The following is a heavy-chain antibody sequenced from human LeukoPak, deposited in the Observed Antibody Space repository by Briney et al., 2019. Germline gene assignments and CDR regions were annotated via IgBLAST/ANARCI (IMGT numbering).Heavy chain of an antibody. CDR1: GFTFSNCA. V-gene: IGHV3-23*01. Sequence: GGSLRLSCTASGFTFSNCAMTWVRQAPGKGLEWVSSISGTGGRTYSADSVKGRFTISRDNSKNTLYLQMNSLRAEDTAVYYCARYYYDSSGYYTGIDYWGQGTLVTVSS. CDR2: ISGTGGRT. J-gene: IGHJ4*02. D-gene: IGHD3-22*01. CDR3: ARYYYDSSGYYTGIDY.